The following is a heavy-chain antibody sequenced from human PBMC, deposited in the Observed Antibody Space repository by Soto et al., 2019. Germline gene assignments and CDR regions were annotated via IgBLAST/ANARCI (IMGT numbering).Heavy chain of an antibody. D-gene: IGHD3-22*01. CDR2: IIPIFGTA. Sequence: ASVKVSCKASGGTFSSYAISWVRQAPGQGLEWMGGIIPIFGTANYAQKFQGRVTITADESTSTAYMELSSLRSEDTAVYYCASNYYDSSGYYYYFDHWGQGTLVTVSS. CDR3: ASNYYDSSGYYYYFDH. CDR1: GGTFSSYA. V-gene: IGHV1-69*13. J-gene: IGHJ4*02.